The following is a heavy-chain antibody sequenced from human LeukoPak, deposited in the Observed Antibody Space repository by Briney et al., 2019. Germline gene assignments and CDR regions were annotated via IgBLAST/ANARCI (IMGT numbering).Heavy chain of an antibody. CDR2: IYESGST. J-gene: IGHJ4*02. D-gene: IGHD3-22*01. Sequence: SETLSLTCTVSGGSIGWDYWSWIRQSAGKGLEWIGRIYESGSTNYNPSFRSRVTMSVDTSKNQFSLNVTSVTAADTAVYYCAREEYFQDSNGYSYYFHSWGQGSLVTVSS. CDR1: GGSIGWDY. CDR3: AREEYFQDSNGYSYYFHS. V-gene: IGHV4-4*07.